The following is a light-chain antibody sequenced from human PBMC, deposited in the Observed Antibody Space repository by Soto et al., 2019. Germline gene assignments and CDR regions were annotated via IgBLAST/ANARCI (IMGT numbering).Light chain of an antibody. CDR2: KDS. CDR1: ALPKQY. V-gene: IGLV3-25*02. Sequence: SYELTQSPSVSVSPGQTARITCSGDALPKQYAYWYQQKPGQAPVLVIYKDSERPSGIPERFSGSSSGTTVTLTISGVQAEDEADYYCQSADSSGTYSVVFGGGTKVTVL. CDR3: QSADSSGTYSVV. J-gene: IGLJ2*01.